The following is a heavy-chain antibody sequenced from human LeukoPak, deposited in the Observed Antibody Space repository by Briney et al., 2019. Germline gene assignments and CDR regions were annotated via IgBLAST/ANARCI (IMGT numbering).Heavy chain of an antibody. Sequence: GGSLRLSCAASGFTFSSYAMHWVRQAPGKGLEWVAVISYDGSNKYYADSVKGRFTISRDNSKNTLYLQMNSLRAEDTAVYYCARPGAVAGNALHPGAQFDYWGQGTLVTVSS. J-gene: IGHJ4*02. CDR3: ARPGAVAGNALHPGAQFDY. V-gene: IGHV3-30-3*01. CDR1: GFTFSSYA. CDR2: ISYDGSNK. D-gene: IGHD6-19*01.